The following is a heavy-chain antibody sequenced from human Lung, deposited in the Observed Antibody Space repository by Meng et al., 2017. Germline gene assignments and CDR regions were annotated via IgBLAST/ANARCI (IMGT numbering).Heavy chain of an antibody. CDR1: GGSCSDYY. J-gene: IGHJ4*02. D-gene: IGHD4-11*01. Sequence: QVQRQQWGAGCLKPSETLSLTCVVSGGSCSDYYWSWIRQPPGKGLEWIGEINHSGSTNYNPSLESRATISVDTSQNNLSLKLSSVTAADSAVYYCARGPTTMAHDFDYWGQGTLDTVSS. CDR3: ARGPTTMAHDFDY. V-gene: IGHV4-34*01. CDR2: INHSGST.